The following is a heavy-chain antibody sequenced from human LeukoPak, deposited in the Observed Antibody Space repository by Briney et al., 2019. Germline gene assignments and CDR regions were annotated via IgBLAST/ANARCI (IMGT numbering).Heavy chain of an antibody. V-gene: IGHV1-46*01. CDR1: GYSFTTYY. CDR3: ARDVVVEVGMLPTDSWFDP. D-gene: IGHD2-15*01. CDR2: INPSDGST. Sequence: GASVEVSCKATGYSFTTYYIHWMRQAPGRGLEWMGIINPSDGSTSSAQKFQGRVTMTSDTSTSTVYMELSSLTYDDTAVYYCARDVVVEVGMLPTDSWFDPWGRGTLVAVSS. J-gene: IGHJ5*02.